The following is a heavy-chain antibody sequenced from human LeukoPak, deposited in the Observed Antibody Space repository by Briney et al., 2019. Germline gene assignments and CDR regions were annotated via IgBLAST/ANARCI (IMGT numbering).Heavy chain of an antibody. J-gene: IGHJ4*02. Sequence: PGGSLRLSCAASGFTFSNAWMSWVRQAPGKGLEWVGRIKSKTDGGTTDYAAPVKGRFTISRDDSKNTLYLQMNSLKTEDTAVYYCTTFEILWATITFDYWGQGTLVTVSS. CDR1: GFTFSNAW. V-gene: IGHV3-15*01. CDR2: IKSKTDGGTT. CDR3: TTFEILWATITFDY. D-gene: IGHD2-21*01.